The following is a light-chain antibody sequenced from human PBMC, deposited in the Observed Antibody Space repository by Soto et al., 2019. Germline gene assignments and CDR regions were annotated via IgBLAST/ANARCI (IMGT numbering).Light chain of an antibody. CDR3: QQYGSSPWT. V-gene: IGKV3-20*01. CDR2: GAS. CDR1: QSVSSSH. J-gene: IGKJ1*01. Sequence: EIVWTQSPGTLSLSPEERATVSCRASQSVSSSHLAWYQQKPGQAPRLLIYGASIGATGIPDRFSGSGSGTDFTLTIGRLEPEDFAVYYCQQYGSSPWTFGQGTKVEIK.